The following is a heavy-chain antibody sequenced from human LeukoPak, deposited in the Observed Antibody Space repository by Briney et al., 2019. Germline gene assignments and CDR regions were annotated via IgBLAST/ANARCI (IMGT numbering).Heavy chain of an antibody. CDR1: GYTFTSYG. CDR2: ISAYNGNT. J-gene: IGHJ4*02. CDR3: AREASIYGSGSYNFDY. Sequence: GASVKVSCKASGYTFTSYGISWVRQAPGQGLEWMGWISAYNGNTNYAQKLQGRVTMTTDTSTSTAYMELRSLRSDDTAVYYCAREASIYGSGSYNFDYWGQGTLVTVSS. V-gene: IGHV1-18*01. D-gene: IGHD3-10*01.